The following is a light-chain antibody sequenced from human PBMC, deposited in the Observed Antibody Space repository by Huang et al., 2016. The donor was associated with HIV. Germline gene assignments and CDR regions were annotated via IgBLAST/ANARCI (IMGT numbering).Light chain of an antibody. CDR3: QQYSIWPYT. Sequence: EVVMTQTPATLSVSPGERATLSCRANQSLSNNLAWYRQKPGQAPRLLIYGASTRATDIPDRFSGSGSGTELTLAIRSLQSEDFAVYYCQQYSIWPYTFGQGTKVEIK. V-gene: IGKV3-15*01. J-gene: IGKJ2*01. CDR1: QSLSNN. CDR2: GAS.